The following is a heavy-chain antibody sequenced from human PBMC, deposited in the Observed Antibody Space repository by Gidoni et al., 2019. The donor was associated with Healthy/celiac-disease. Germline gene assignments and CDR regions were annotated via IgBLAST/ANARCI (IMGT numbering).Heavy chain of an antibody. D-gene: IGHD6-13*01. Sequence: EVQLVQSGAELKKPGESLGISCKGSGYRFASYWISWVRQMPGKGLEWMGRIDPSSSSTNYTPSFQGHVTISADKSTSTAYLQLSSLKAADTAMYYCASLLSSSAAADDNSFDPWGQGTLVTVSS. J-gene: IGHJ5*02. CDR3: ASLLSSSAAADDNSFDP. V-gene: IGHV5-10-1*03. CDR2: IDPSSSST. CDR1: GYRFASYW.